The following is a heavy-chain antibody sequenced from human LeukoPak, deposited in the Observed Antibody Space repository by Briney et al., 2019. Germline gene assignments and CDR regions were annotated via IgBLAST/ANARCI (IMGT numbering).Heavy chain of an antibody. J-gene: IGHJ6*02. V-gene: IGHV4-39*07. CDR3: ASAGVRGYSQLSARYGMDV. Sequence: SETLSLTCTVSGGSISSSSYYWGWIRQPPGKGLEWIGEINHSGSTNYNPSLKSRVTISVDTSKNQFSLKLSSVTAADTAVYYCASAGVRGYSQLSARYGMDVWGQGTTVTVSS. D-gene: IGHD5-18*01. CDR2: INHSGST. CDR1: GGSISSSSYY.